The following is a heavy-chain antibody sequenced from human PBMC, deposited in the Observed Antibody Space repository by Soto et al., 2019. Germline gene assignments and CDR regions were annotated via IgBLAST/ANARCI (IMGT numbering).Heavy chain of an antibody. V-gene: IGHV4-34*01. D-gene: IGHD2-2*01. CDR2: INHAGST. Sequence: PSDTLSLTCAVYGGSFSAYYCNWIRQPPGKGLEWIGEINHAGSTNYNPSLKSRVTMSLDTSKNQFSLRLSSVTAADTAAYSCARGRREQLIRSTFDWFDHWGQGILVTVSS. CDR3: ARGRREQLIRSTFDWFDH. CDR1: GGSFSAYY. J-gene: IGHJ5*02.